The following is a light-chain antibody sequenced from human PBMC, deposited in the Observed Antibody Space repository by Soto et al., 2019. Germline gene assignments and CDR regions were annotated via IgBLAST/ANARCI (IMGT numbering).Light chain of an antibody. CDR1: QSVFYSSNNKNY. CDR3: QQYYSVPHT. Sequence: DIVMTQSPDSLAVSLGERATINCKSSQSVFYSSNNKNYLAWYQQKPGQPPRLLIYWASTRESGVLDRFSGSVSGTDFTLTISSLQAEDAAVYYCQQYYSVPHTLGQGTKLEIK. J-gene: IGKJ2*01. CDR2: WAS. V-gene: IGKV4-1*01.